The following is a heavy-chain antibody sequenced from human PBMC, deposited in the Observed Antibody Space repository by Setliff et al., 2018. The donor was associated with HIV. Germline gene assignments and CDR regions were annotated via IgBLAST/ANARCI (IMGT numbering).Heavy chain of an antibody. CDR1: GGSISSFA. V-gene: IGHV3-9*01. J-gene: IGHJ6*03. Sequence: LSLTCTVSGGSISSFAMYWVRQVPGKGLEWVSGISWNSGMVAYADFVRGRFTISRDNGRKSLYLQMDSLTTEDTALYFCTKDGSLSGRYFYYMDVWGKGTTVTVSS. CDR3: TKDGSLSGRYFYYMDV. CDR2: ISWNSGMV.